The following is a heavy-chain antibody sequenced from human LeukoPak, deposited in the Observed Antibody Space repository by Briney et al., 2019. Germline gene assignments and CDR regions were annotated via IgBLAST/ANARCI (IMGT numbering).Heavy chain of an antibody. CDR3: ARVGNYDILTGYYTFDY. Sequence: SVKVSCKASGDTFSSYAISWVRQAPGQGLEWMGGIIPIFGTANYAQKFQGRVTITADKSTSTAYMELSSLRSEDTAVYYCARVGNYDILTGYYTFDYWGQGTLVTVSS. J-gene: IGHJ4*02. D-gene: IGHD3-9*01. CDR2: IIPIFGTA. CDR1: GDTFSSYA. V-gene: IGHV1-69*06.